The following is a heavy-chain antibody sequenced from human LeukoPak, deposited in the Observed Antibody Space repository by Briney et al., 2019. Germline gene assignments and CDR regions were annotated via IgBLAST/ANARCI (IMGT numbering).Heavy chain of an antibody. J-gene: IGHJ5*02. Sequence: GGSLSLFCAASGFTFSSYWMHWVRQAPGKGLVWVSRIKSDVSSTSYADSVKGRLTISRDNAKNTLYLQMNSLRAEDTAVYYCARSDWFDPWGQGTLVTVSS. CDR2: IKSDVSST. CDR1: GFTFSSYW. V-gene: IGHV3-74*01. CDR3: ARSDWFDP.